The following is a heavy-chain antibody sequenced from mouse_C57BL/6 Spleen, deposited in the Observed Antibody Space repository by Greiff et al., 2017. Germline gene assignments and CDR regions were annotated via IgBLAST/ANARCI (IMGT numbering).Heavy chain of an antibody. CDR3: ARVGDYDDGRYFDY. V-gene: IGHV1-80*01. Sequence: QVQLQQSGAELVKPGASVKISCKASGYAFSSYWMNWVKQRPGKGLEWIGQIYPGDGDTNYNGKFKGKATLTADESSSTAYMQLSSLTSEDSAVYFCARVGDYDDGRYFDYWGQGTTLTVSS. CDR2: IYPGDGDT. J-gene: IGHJ2*01. D-gene: IGHD2-4*01. CDR1: GYAFSSYW.